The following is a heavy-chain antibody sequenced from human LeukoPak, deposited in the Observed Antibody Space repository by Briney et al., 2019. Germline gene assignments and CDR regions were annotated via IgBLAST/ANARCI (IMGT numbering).Heavy chain of an antibody. CDR2: INWNGGST. CDR3: ARDPTSIAARFYYFDY. CDR1: GFTFDDYG. V-gene: IGHV3-20*04. Sequence: PGGSLRLSCAASGFTFDDYGMSWVRQAPGKGLEWVSGINWNGGSTGYADSVKGRFTISRDNAKNSLYLQMNSLRAEDTALYYCARDPTSIAARFYYFDYWGQGTLVTVSS. J-gene: IGHJ4*02. D-gene: IGHD6-6*01.